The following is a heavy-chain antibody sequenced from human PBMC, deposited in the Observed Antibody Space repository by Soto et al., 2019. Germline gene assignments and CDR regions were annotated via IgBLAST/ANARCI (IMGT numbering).Heavy chain of an antibody. Sequence: LSLTCTVSGGSISSGDYYWSWIRQPPGKGLEWIGYIYYSGSTYYNPSLKSRVTISVDTSKNQFSLKLSSVTAADTAVYYCARYTAMAQFDYWGQGTLVTVSS. CDR1: GGSISSGDYY. J-gene: IGHJ4*02. V-gene: IGHV4-30-4*01. CDR2: IYYSGST. D-gene: IGHD5-18*01. CDR3: ARYTAMAQFDY.